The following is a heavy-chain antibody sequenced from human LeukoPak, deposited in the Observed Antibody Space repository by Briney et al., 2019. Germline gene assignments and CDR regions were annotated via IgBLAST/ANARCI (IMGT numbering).Heavy chain of an antibody. CDR1: GGTFSSYA. CDR2: IIPILGIA. V-gene: IGHV1-69*04. CDR3: ARGYDSSGYSLFDY. Sequence: ASVKVSCKASGGTFSSYAISWVRQAPGQGLEWMGRIIPILGIANYAQKFQGRVTITADKSTSTAYMELRSLRSDDTAVYYCARGYDSSGYSLFDYWGQGTLVTVSS. D-gene: IGHD3-22*01. J-gene: IGHJ4*02.